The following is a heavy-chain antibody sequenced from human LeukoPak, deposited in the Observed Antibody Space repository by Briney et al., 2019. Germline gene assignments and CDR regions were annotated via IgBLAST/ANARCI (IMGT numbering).Heavy chain of an antibody. D-gene: IGHD3-3*01. CDR1: GYTLTELS. J-gene: IGHJ2*01. V-gene: IGHV1-24*01. Sequence: ASEKVSCKVSGYTLTELSMHWVRQAPGKGLEWMGGFDPEDGETIYAQKFQGRVTMTEDTSTDTAYMELSSLRSEDTAVYYCATAYFWSGYSKLPEDWYFDLWGRGTLVTVSS. CDR2: FDPEDGET. CDR3: ATAYFWSGYSKLPEDWYFDL.